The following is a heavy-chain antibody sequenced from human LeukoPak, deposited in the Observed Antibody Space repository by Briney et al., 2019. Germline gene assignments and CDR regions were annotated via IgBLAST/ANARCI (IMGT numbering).Heavy chain of an antibody. V-gene: IGHV3-21*01. Sequence: GGSLRLSCAASGFTFSSYSMNWVRQAPGKGLEWVSSISSSSSYIYYADSVKGRFTISRDNAKNSLYLQMNSLSAEDTAVYYCGRAGPVTKDHFMDVWGKGTTVTVSS. CDR3: GRAGPVTKDHFMDV. D-gene: IGHD2-2*01. CDR2: ISSSSSYI. CDR1: GFTFSSYS. J-gene: IGHJ6*03.